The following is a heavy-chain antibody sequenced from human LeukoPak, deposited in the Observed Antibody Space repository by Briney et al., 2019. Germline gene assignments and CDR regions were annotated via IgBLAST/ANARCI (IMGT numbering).Heavy chain of an antibody. J-gene: IGHJ3*02. CDR3: ARAGSRAITIFGVVGAFDI. V-gene: IGHV4-59*01. Sequence: SETLSLTCTISGGSINSYYWTWIRRPPGKGLEWIGYIYYNGNTNYNPSLKSRVTISVDTSKNQFSLKLSSVTAADTAVYYCARAGSRAITIFGVVGAFDIWGQGTMVTVSS. CDR2: IYYNGNT. D-gene: IGHD3-3*01. CDR1: GGSINSYY.